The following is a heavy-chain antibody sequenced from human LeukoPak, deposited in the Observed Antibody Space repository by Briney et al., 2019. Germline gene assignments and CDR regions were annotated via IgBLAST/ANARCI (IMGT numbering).Heavy chain of an antibody. V-gene: IGHV3-30*18. J-gene: IGHJ4*02. CDR2: ISSDGSDK. Sequence: PGGSLGLSCTASGFTFSSYGMHWVRQAPGKGLEWVAVISSDGSDKYYADSVKGRFTISRDNSKNTLYLQMNSLRAEDTAVYYCAKDHSYGDYVTYFDYWGQGTLVTVSS. CDR3: AKDHSYGDYVTYFDY. D-gene: IGHD4-17*01. CDR1: GFTFSSYG.